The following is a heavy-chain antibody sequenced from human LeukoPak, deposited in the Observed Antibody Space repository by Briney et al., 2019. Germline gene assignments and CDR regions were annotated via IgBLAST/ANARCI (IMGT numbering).Heavy chain of an antibody. Sequence: ASVKVSFKASGYTSTNYYMHWVRQAPGQGLEWMGWINPSSGGTNYAQKFQGRVTMTRDTSISTAYMELSRLRSDDTAVYYCARERGLEQWLVPGYWGQGTLVTPSS. V-gene: IGHV1-2*02. CDR1: GYTSTNYY. CDR3: ARERGLEQWLVPGY. CDR2: INPSSGGT. J-gene: IGHJ4*02. D-gene: IGHD6-19*01.